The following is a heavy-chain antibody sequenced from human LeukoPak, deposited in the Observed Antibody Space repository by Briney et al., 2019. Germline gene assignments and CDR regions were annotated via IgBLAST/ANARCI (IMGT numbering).Heavy chain of an antibody. J-gene: IGHJ4*02. Sequence: WASVKVSCKASGYTFTGYYMHWVRQAPGQGLEWMGWINPNSGGTNYAQKFQGRVTMTRDTSISTAYMELSRLRSDDTAVYYCARLGGWTIFGVVIGSPPQLLYFDYWGQGTLVTVSS. CDR3: ARLGGWTIFGVVIGSPPQLLYFDY. V-gene: IGHV1-2*02. CDR2: INPNSGGT. D-gene: IGHD3-3*01. CDR1: GYTFTGYY.